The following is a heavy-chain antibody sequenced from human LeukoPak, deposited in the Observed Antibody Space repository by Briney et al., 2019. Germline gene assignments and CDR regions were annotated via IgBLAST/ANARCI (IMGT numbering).Heavy chain of an antibody. CDR1: GFTFSGYA. CDR3: ARAGGSTVSHSDY. J-gene: IGHJ4*02. D-gene: IGHD4-17*01. CDR2: ISSSTSYI. V-gene: IGHV3-21*01. Sequence: GGSLRLSCAASGFTFSGYAMSWVRQAPGKGLEWVSSISSSTSYIYYADSVKGRFTISKDNAKNSLYLQMNSLRAEDTAVYYCARAGGSTVSHSDYWGQGTLVTVSS.